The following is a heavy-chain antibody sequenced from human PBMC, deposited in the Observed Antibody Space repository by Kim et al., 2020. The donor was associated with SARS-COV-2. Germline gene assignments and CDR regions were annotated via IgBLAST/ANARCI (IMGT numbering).Heavy chain of an antibody. J-gene: IGHJ4*02. V-gene: IGHV1-46*01. D-gene: IGHD6-13*01. Sequence: AQKFQGRVTMTRDTSTSTVYMELSSLRSEDTAVYYCARDKAAAGTGEFDYWGQGTLVTVSS. CDR3: ARDKAAAGTGEFDY.